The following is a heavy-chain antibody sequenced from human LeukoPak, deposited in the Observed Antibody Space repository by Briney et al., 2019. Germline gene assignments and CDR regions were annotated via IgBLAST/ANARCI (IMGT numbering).Heavy chain of an antibody. J-gene: IGHJ4*02. CDR3: ATVSGYSCPY. Sequence: GGSLRLSCAASGFTFSSYAMSWVRQAPGKGLEWVSVISGRDGSTDYADSVKGRFTISRDNSKNTLYLQMNSLTAEDTAFYYCATVSGYSCPYWGQGTLVSVSS. D-gene: IGHD6-13*01. CDR2: ISGRDGST. V-gene: IGHV3-23*01. CDR1: GFTFSSYA.